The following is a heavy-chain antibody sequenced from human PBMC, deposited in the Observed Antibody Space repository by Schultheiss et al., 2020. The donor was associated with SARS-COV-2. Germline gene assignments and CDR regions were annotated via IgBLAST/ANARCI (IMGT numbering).Heavy chain of an antibody. Sequence: SETLSLTCAVYGGSFSGYYWSWIRQPPGKGLEWIGEINHSGSINYNPSLKSRVTISVDTSKNQFSLKLSSVTAADTAVYYCARLPPALNYYDSSGYDDYWGQGTLVTVSS. V-gene: IGHV4-34*01. CDR2: INHSGSI. D-gene: IGHD3-22*01. CDR1: GGSFSGYY. CDR3: ARLPPALNYYDSSGYDDY. J-gene: IGHJ4*02.